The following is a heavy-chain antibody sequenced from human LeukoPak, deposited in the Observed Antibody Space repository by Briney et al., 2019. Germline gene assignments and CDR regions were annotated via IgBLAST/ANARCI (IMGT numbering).Heavy chain of an antibody. J-gene: IGHJ4*02. CDR3: ARGSVGWGKIPGY. V-gene: IGHV1-2*02. D-gene: IGHD3-16*01. Sequence: ASVTVSCKASGYTFTGYYMHWVRQAPGQGLEWMGWINPNSGGTNYAQKFQGRVTMTRDTSISTAYMELSRLRSDDTAVYYCARGSVGWGKIPGYWGQGTLVTVSS. CDR1: GYTFTGYY. CDR2: INPNSGGT.